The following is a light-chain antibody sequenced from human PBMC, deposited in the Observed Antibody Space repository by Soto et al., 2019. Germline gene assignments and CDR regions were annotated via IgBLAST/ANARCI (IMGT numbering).Light chain of an antibody. CDR3: QQYATSDMDT. CDR1: QSISSTH. J-gene: IGKJ2*01. V-gene: IGKV3-20*01. Sequence: ETVLTQSPGTLSLAPGERATLSCRASQSISSTHLAWYQQKSGQAPRLLIYGASSRATGIPDRFSGSGSGTDCTLTITRLEPEDFAVYYCQQYATSDMDTFGQGTKLEIK. CDR2: GAS.